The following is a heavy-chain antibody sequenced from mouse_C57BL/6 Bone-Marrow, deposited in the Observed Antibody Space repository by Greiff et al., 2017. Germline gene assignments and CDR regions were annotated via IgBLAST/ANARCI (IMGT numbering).Heavy chain of an antibody. J-gene: IGHJ3*01. D-gene: IGHD2-2*01. CDR3: ARGLWLRRRAY. Sequence: LQESGAELVRPGASVKLSCKASGYTFTDYYINWVKQRPGQGLQWIARIYPGSGNTYYNEKFKGKATLTAEKSSSTAYMQLSSLTSEDSAVYFCARGLWLRRRAYWGQGTLVTVSA. CDR2: IYPGSGNT. CDR1: GYTFTDYY. V-gene: IGHV1-76*01.